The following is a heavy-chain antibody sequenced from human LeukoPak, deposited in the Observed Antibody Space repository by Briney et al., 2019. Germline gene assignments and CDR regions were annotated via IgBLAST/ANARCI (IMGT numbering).Heavy chain of an antibody. CDR1: GYTFTSYD. D-gene: IGHD6-19*01. V-gene: IGHV1-8*01. CDR3: ARGWKAVAGTKSDY. J-gene: IGHJ4*02. Sequence: ASVTVSCKASGYTFTSYDINWVRQAPGQGLEGMGWMNPNSGNTGYAQKFQGRVTMTRNTSISTAYMELSSLRSEDTAVYYCARGWKAVAGTKSDYWGQGTLVTVSS. CDR2: MNPNSGNT.